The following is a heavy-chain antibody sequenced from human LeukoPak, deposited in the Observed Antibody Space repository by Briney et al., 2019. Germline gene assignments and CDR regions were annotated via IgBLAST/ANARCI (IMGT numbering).Heavy chain of an antibody. D-gene: IGHD2-2*01. Sequence: GGSLRLSCAASGFSFNNYAMSWVRQAPGKGLEWVAAILASGDTTYYADSVKGRFIIPRDNSKDTLYLRVNSLRAEDTAIYFCAKDEAWRPAADWGQGALVTVSS. CDR3: AKDEAWRPAAD. CDR2: ILASGDTT. V-gene: IGHV3-23*01. J-gene: IGHJ4*02. CDR1: GFSFNNYA.